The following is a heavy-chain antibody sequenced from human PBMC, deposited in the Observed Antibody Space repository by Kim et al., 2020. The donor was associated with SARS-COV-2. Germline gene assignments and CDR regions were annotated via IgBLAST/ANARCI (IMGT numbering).Heavy chain of an antibody. CDR2: IIPMVGTA. V-gene: IGHV1-69*13. D-gene: IGHD4-4*01. J-gene: IGHJ3*01. CDR3: ARECYSRGRAFDV. Sequence: SVKVSCKASGGTFSSYAISWVRQAPGQGLEWMGWIIPMVGTANYAQKFQGRVTITADESTSTAYMELSSLRSADTAVCYYARECYSRGRAFDVWGQGAM. CDR1: GGTFSSYA.